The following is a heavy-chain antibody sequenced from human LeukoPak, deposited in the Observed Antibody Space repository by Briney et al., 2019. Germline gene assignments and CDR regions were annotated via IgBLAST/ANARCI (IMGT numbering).Heavy chain of an antibody. J-gene: IGHJ4*02. CDR1: GFTFFDYD. D-gene: IGHD6-19*01. V-gene: IGHV3-13*01. CDR3: ARGGIQVSGIDEFDY. Sequence: GGSLRLSCAASGFTFFDYDMHWGSQVIGKGLEWVSAIGIRGDTHYSGSVKGRFTISRENAESSLYLQMNSLRAEDTAVYYCARGGIQVSGIDEFDYWGQGTLVTVSS. CDR2: IGIRGDT.